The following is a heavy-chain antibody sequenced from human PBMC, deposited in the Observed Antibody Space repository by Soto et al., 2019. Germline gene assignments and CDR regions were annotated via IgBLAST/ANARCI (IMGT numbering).Heavy chain of an antibody. CDR3: AKDRSSSWHHPWRFDP. D-gene: IGHD6-13*01. Sequence: GSLRLSCAASGFTFSIYAMSWVLQAPWKGLEWVSAISGSGGSTYYADSVKGRFTISRDNSKDTLYLQMNSLRAEDTAVYYCAKDRSSSWHHPWRFDPWGQGTLVTVS. J-gene: IGHJ5*02. CDR2: ISGSGGST. V-gene: IGHV3-23*01. CDR1: GFTFSIYA.